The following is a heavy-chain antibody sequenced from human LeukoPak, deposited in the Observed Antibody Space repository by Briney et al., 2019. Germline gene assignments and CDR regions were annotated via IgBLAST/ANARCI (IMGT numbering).Heavy chain of an antibody. CDR1: GYTFNIYG. J-gene: IGHJ4*02. CDR2: ISTYNGNT. CDR3: GRALLGGSDLYTPFSY. Sequence: ASVKVSCKASGYTFNIYGIIWVRQAPGQGLEWVGWISTYNGNTNYAPNIQDRVTMTTDTSTSTAYMELRSLRSDDTAVYYCGRALLGGSDLYTPFSYWGQGTLVTVSS. V-gene: IGHV1-18*01. D-gene: IGHD3-10*01.